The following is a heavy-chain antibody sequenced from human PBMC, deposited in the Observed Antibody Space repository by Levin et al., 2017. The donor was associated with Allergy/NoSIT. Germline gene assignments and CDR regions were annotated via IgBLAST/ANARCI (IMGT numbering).Heavy chain of an antibody. CDR3: ARDRITVVTPGFFDD. J-gene: IGHJ4*02. Sequence: SCAASGFIFKSFGMHWVRQAPGKGLEWVAEIWYDGSNQYYADSVKGRFTISRDNSKSTLYLQMNSLKAEDTAVYYCARDRITVVTPGFFDDWGQGTLVTVSS. D-gene: IGHD4-23*01. V-gene: IGHV3-33*01. CDR1: GFIFKSFG. CDR2: IWYDGSNQ.